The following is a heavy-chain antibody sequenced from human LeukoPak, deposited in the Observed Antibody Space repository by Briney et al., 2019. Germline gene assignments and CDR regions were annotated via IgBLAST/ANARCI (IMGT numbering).Heavy chain of an antibody. CDR1: GFTFSDSA. D-gene: IGHD2-21*02. CDR3: TRGYCGGDCFPPYYYYMDV. Sequence: GGSLRLSCAASGFTFSDSAMHWVRQASGKELEWVGRIKSKSNTYATSYAASVKGRFTISRDDSKNTAYLEVNSLKTEDTAVYYCTRGYCGGDCFPPYYYYMDVWGEGTTVTVSS. CDR2: IKSKSNTYAT. V-gene: IGHV3-73*01. J-gene: IGHJ6*03.